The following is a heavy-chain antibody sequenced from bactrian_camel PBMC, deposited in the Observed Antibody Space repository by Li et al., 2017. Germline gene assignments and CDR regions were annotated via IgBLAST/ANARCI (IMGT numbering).Heavy chain of an antibody. CDR3: AASTLPCHSGFFGQMIDRGY. CDR1: GTTTSLNC. V-gene: IGHV3S54*01. J-gene: IGHJ6*01. Sequence: QLVESGGGSVQPGGSLTLSCVVNGTTTSLNCMGWFRQPTGKDYEGVASLDPFHGATNYADFVKGRFTISRDSAKKTLYLRMNRLNTEDTGRYYCAASTLPCHSGFFGQMIDRGYWAQGTQVTVS. D-gene: IGHD2*01. CDR2: LDPFHGAT.